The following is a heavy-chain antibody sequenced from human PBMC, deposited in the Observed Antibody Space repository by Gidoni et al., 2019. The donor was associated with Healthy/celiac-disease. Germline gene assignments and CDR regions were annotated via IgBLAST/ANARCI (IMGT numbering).Heavy chain of an antibody. D-gene: IGHD3-3*01. V-gene: IGHV3-7*03. CDR1: GFTFSSYW. J-gene: IGHJ4*02. CDR3: ARVRFLEWLFHD. CDR2: IKQDGSEK. Sequence: EVQLVESGGGLVQPGGSLSLSCAASGFTFSSYWMGGVRQAPGEGGGWVANIKQDGSEKYYVDSVKGRFTISRDNAKNSLYLQMNSLRAEDTAVYYCARVRFLEWLFHDWGQGTLVTVSS.